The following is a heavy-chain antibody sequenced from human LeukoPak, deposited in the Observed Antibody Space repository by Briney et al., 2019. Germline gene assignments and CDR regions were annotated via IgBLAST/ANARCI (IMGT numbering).Heavy chain of an antibody. CDR1: GRSISSYY. D-gene: IGHD4/OR15-4a*01. J-gene: IGHJ6*02. CDR2: IYYSGST. V-gene: IGHV4-59*01. Sequence: ASETLSLTCSVSGRSISSYYWSWIRQPPGKGLEWIGYIYYSGSTNYNPSLKSRVTISVDTSKNQFSLKLSSVTAADTAVYYCARVARGGLWPHGYYGMDVWGQGTTVTVSS. CDR3: ARVARGGLWPHGYYGMDV.